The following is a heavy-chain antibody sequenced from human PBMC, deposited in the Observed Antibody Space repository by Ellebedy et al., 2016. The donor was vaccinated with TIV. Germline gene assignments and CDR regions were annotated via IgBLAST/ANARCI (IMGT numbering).Heavy chain of an antibody. J-gene: IGHJ6*04. CDR1: GLTFSTYA. V-gene: IGHV3-23*01. D-gene: IGHD2-2*01. Sequence: GGSLRLSXAASGLTFSTYAMSWVRQAPGKGLEWVSTIGGSGGSTYYADSVKGRFTISRDNSKNTLYLQMNSLRAEDTAVYYCAKDLGGRVVVPAARGMDVWGKGTTVTVSS. CDR3: AKDLGGRVVVPAARGMDV. CDR2: IGGSGGST.